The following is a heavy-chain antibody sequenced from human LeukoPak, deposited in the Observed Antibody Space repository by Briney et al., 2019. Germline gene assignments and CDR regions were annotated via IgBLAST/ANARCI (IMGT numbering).Heavy chain of an antibody. Sequence: GASVKVSCKASGGTFSSYAIGWVRQAPGQGLEWMGRIIPILGIANYAQKFQGRVTITADKSTSTAYMELSSLRSEDTAVYYCALHPGEGGGYFDYWGQGTLVTVSS. D-gene: IGHD2-15*01. CDR1: GGTFSSYA. V-gene: IGHV1-69*04. CDR3: ALHPGEGGGYFDY. CDR2: IIPILGIA. J-gene: IGHJ4*02.